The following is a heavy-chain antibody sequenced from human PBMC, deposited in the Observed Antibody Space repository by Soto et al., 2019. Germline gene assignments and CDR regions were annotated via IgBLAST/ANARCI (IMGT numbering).Heavy chain of an antibody. Sequence: SETLSLTCTVSGGSISSGDYYWSWIRQPPGKGLEWIGYIYYSGSTYYNPSLKSRVTISVDTSKNQFSLKLSSVTAADTAVYYCARAVTSYYYDSSGYKNYYYGMDVWGQGTTVTVS. CDR3: ARAVTSYYYDSSGYKNYYYGMDV. CDR2: IYYSGST. J-gene: IGHJ6*02. V-gene: IGHV4-30-4*01. CDR1: GGSISSGDYY. D-gene: IGHD3-22*01.